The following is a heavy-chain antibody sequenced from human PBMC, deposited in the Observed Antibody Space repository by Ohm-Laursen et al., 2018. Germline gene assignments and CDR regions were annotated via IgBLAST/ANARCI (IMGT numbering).Heavy chain of an antibody. CDR3: ARGRLRITMIVVVSDGYAFDI. J-gene: IGHJ3*02. Sequence: TLSLTCTVYGGSFSGYYWSWIRQPPGKGLEWIGEINHSGSTNYNPSLKIRVTISVDTSKNQFSLKLRSVTAADTAVYYCARGRLRITMIVVVSDGYAFDIWGQGTMVTVSS. V-gene: IGHV4-34*01. CDR2: INHSGST. CDR1: GGSFSGYY. D-gene: IGHD3-22*01.